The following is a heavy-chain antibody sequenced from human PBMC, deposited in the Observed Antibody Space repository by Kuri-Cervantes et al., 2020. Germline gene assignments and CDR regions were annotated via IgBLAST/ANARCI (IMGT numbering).Heavy chain of an antibody. D-gene: IGHD2-21*02. CDR1: GGSISSSSYY. CDR2: IYHSGST. V-gene: IGHV4-39*07. J-gene: IGHJ6*03. Sequence: ESLKISCTVSGGSISSSSYYWGWIRQPPGKGLEWIGSIYHSGSTYYNPSLKSRVTISVDTSKNQSSLQLNSVTPEDTAVYYCARVSGDYGIYYYMDVWGKGTTVTVSS. CDR3: ARVSGDYGIYYYMDV.